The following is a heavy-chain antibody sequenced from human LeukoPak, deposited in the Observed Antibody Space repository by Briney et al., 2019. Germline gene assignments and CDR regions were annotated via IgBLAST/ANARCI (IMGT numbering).Heavy chain of an antibody. D-gene: IGHD3-3*02. V-gene: IGHV3-23*01. Sequence: GGSLRLSWAASGFTFSSYAMSWVRQAPGKGLEWVSAISGSGGSTYYADSVKGRFTISRDNSKNTLYLQMNSLRAEDTAVYYCAKSISRPYYMDVWGKGTTVTVSS. CDR2: ISGSGGST. CDR3: AKSISRPYYMDV. CDR1: GFTFSSYA. J-gene: IGHJ6*03.